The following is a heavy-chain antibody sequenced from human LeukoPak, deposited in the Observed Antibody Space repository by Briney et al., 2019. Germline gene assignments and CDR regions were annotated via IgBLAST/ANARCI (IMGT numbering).Heavy chain of an antibody. D-gene: IGHD3-10*01. Sequence: SETLSLTCTVSGGSISSYYWSRIRQPPGKGLEWIGYIYYSGNTNCNPSLKSRVTISIDTSKNQFSLKLCSVTAADTAVYYCARVGSGSFDYWGQGTLVTVSS. CDR1: GGSISSYY. J-gene: IGHJ4*02. V-gene: IGHV4-59*01. CDR2: IYYSGNT. CDR3: ARVGSGSFDY.